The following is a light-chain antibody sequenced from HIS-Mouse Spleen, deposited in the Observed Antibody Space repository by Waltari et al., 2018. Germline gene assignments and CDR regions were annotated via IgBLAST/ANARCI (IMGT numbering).Light chain of an antibody. J-gene: IGLJ2*01. CDR3: YSTDSSGNHRV. CDR2: EDS. V-gene: IGLV3-10*01. Sequence: SYELTQPPSVSVSPGQTARITCSRDALPKQYAYWYQQKSGQAPVLVSYEDSKRPSGIPERFSGSSSGTMATLTISGAQVEDEADYYCYSTDSSGNHRVFGGGTKLTVL. CDR1: ALPKQY.